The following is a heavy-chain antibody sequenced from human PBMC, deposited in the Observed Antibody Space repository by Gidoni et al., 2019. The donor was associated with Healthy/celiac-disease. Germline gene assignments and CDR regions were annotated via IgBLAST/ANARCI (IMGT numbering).Heavy chain of an antibody. CDR3: ARTESIVVVPAAQPNYYYYGMDV. Sequence: QVQLVQSGAEVKKPGASVKVSCKASGYTFTGYYMHWVRQAPGQGLEWMGWINPNSGGTNYAQKFQGRVTMTRDTSISTAYMELSRLRSDDTAVYYCARTESIVVVPAAQPNYYYYGMDVWGQGTTVTVSS. CDR1: GYTFTGYY. CDR2: INPNSGGT. J-gene: IGHJ6*02. D-gene: IGHD2-2*01. V-gene: IGHV1-2*02.